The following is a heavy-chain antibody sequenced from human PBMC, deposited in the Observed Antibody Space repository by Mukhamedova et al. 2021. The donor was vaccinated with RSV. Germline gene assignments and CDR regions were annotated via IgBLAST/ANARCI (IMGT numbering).Heavy chain of an antibody. CDR1: GGSIKGGSHY. CDR3: TREVGEATSPCVDP. V-gene: IGHV4-39*07. Sequence: GGSIKGGSHYWGWIRQPPGKGLEWVGNMSSSGGTHYNPSLKGRLTMSMDTSKNQFSLNLTSVTAADTAIYFCTREVGEATSPCVDP. J-gene: IGHJ5*02. D-gene: IGHD2-2*01. CDR2: MSSSGGT.